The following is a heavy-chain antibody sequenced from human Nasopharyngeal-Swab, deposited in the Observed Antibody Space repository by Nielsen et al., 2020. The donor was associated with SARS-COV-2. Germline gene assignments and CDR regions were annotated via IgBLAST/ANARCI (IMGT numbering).Heavy chain of an antibody. J-gene: IGHJ4*02. CDR1: GDSVSNSNNS. CDR3: ARHISSSRAYFDS. Sequence: SQTLSLTCVISGDSVSNSNNSWSWIRQSPSRGLEWLGRTSYRSRWFTDYAPSVESRITINPDTSKNQLPLLVNSVTPEDTAVYYCARHISSSRAYFDSWSQGTLVTVSS. V-gene: IGHV6-1*01. CDR2: TSYRSRWFT. D-gene: IGHD6-6*01.